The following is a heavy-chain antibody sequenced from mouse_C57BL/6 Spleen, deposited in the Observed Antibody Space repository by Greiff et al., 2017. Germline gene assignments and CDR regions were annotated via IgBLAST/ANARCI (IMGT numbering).Heavy chain of an antibody. Sequence: EVKLQESGPGLVKPSQSLSLTCSVTGYSITSGYYWNWIRQFPGNKLEWMGYISYDGSNNYNPSLKNRISITRDTSKNQFFLKLNSVTTEDTATYYCAREDYGTHYWGQGTTLTVSS. D-gene: IGHD1-1*01. J-gene: IGHJ2*01. CDR2: ISYDGSN. CDR3: AREDYGTHY. CDR1: GYSITSGYY. V-gene: IGHV3-6*01.